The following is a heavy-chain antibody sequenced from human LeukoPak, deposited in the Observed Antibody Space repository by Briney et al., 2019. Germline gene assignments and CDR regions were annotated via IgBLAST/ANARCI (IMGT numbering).Heavy chain of an antibody. D-gene: IGHD3-10*01. Sequence: ASVKVSCKASGYTFTSYYMHWVRQAPGQGLEWMGIINPSGGSTSYAQKFQGRATMTRDTSTSTVYMELSSLRAEDTAVYYCAKVVSYYGSGSYPDYWGQGTLVTVSS. CDR1: GYTFTSYY. V-gene: IGHV1-46*01. J-gene: IGHJ4*02. CDR2: INPSGGST. CDR3: AKVVSYYGSGSYPDY.